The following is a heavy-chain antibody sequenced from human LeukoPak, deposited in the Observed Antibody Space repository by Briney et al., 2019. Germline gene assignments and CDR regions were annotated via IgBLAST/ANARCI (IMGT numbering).Heavy chain of an antibody. CDR3: ARRWSHIDY. CDR2: ISYDGSNK. Sequence: GGSLRLSCAASGFTFTNYPMHWVRQAPGKGLEWVAVISYDGSNKYYADSVKGRFTISRDNSKNTLYLHMNSLRPEDTAVFYCARRWSHIDYWGQGTLVTVSS. V-gene: IGHV3-30-3*01. D-gene: IGHD4-23*01. J-gene: IGHJ4*02. CDR1: GFTFTNYP.